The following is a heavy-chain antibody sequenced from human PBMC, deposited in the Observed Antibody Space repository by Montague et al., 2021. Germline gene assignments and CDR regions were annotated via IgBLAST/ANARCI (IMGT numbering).Heavy chain of an antibody. CDR2: ITLDGSST. CDR3: ARNLASAAPGAFDI. CDR1: GFSFSSYW. V-gene: IGHV3-74*01. D-gene: IGHD6-13*01. J-gene: IGHJ3*02. Sequence: SLKLSCAASGFSFSSYWMHWVRQAPGKGLPWVSRITLDGSSTTFADSVKGRFTTSRDNAKATLYLQMNSLRVEDTAVYYCARNLASAAPGAFDIWGQGTMVTVSS.